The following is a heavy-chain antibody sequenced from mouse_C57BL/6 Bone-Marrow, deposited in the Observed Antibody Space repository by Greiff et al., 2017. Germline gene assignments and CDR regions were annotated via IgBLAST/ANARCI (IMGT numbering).Heavy chain of an antibody. CDR2: IHPNSGST. J-gene: IGHJ2*01. V-gene: IGHV1-64*01. CDR3: ASRVYYDYDGYYFDY. D-gene: IGHD2-4*01. Sequence: QVQLQQPGAELVKPGASVKLSCKASGYTFTSYWMHWVKQRPGQGLEWIGMIHPNSGSTNYNEKFNSTATLTVDKSSSTAYIQLSILTSKDSTVYYCASRVYYDYDGYYFDYWGQGTTLTVSS. CDR1: GYTFTSYW.